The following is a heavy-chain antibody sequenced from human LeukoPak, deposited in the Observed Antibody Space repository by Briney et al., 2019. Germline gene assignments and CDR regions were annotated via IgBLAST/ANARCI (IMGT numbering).Heavy chain of an antibody. CDR1: GYSISSGYY. Sequence: SETLSLTCSVSGYSISSGYYWDWIRQPPGKGLEWIGSIYHSGSTYYNPSLKTRVTISVDTSKNQFSLKLSSVTAADTAVYYCARAPGSTSYYYYMDVWGKGTTVTVSS. D-gene: IGHD6-13*01. V-gene: IGHV4-38-2*02. CDR3: ARAPGSTSYYYYMDV. J-gene: IGHJ6*03. CDR2: IYHSGST.